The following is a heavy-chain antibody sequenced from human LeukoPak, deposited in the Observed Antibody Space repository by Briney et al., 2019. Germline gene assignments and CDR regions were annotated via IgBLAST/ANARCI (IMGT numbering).Heavy chain of an antibody. CDR1: GGSISSSNW. CDR2: IYHSGST. V-gene: IGHV4-4*02. CDR3: ASTRGSSASRGFDI. Sequence: SETLSLTCAVSGGSISSSNWWSWVRQPPGKGLEWIGEIYHSGSTNYNPYLKSRVTISVDKSKNQFSLKLSSVTAADTAVYYCASTRGSSASRGFDIWGQGTWSPSLQ. J-gene: IGHJ3*02. D-gene: IGHD3-16*01.